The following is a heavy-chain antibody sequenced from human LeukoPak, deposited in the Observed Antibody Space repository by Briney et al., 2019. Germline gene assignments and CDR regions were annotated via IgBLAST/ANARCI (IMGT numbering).Heavy chain of an antibody. Sequence: GGSLRLSCAASGFTFSSYAMSWVRQAPGKGLEWVSAISGSGGSTYYADSVKGRFTISRDNSKNTLYLQMNSLRAEDTAVYYCAHSGPLWFGESIHFDYWGQGTLVTVSS. J-gene: IGHJ4*02. V-gene: IGHV3-23*01. CDR2: ISGSGGST. D-gene: IGHD3-10*01. CDR1: GFTFSSYA. CDR3: AHSGPLWFGESIHFDY.